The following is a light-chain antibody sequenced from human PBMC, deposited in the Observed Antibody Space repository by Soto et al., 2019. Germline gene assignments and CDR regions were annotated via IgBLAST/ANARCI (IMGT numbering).Light chain of an antibody. Sequence: QSVLTQPPSASGTPGQWVTISCSGGSSDIGSNTVHWYQHLPGTAPKLLIYNGNQRPSGVPDRFSGSKSGTSASLAISGLQSEDEADYYCAAWDDSLNGPVFGGGTNLTVL. CDR2: NGN. CDR3: AAWDDSLNGPV. CDR1: SSDIGSNT. J-gene: IGLJ2*01. V-gene: IGLV1-44*01.